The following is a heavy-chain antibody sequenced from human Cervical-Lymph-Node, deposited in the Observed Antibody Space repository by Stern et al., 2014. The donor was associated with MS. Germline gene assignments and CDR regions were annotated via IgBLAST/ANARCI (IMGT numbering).Heavy chain of an antibody. CDR3: AREVAGHRLGMMDV. V-gene: IGHV1-46*01. D-gene: IGHD6-19*01. J-gene: IGHJ6*02. Sequence: VQLVESGAEGKKPGASGKVSCKASGYTFTNYYMHWVRQAPGQGLEWMGIINPSGGSTRYAQKFQGRVTMTRDTSTSTVYMELSSLRSEDTAVYYCAREVAGHRLGMMDVWGQGTTVTVSS. CDR1: GYTFTNYY. CDR2: INPSGGST.